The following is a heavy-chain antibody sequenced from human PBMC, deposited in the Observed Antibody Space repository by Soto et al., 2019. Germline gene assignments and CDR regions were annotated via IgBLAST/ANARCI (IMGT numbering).Heavy chain of an antibody. CDR3: ARPRITAAGTLLDYYYYYGMDV. J-gene: IGHJ6*02. CDR2: INPSGGST. CDR1: GYTFTSYY. Sequence: ASVKVSCKASGYTFTSYYMHWVRQAPGQGLEWMGIINPSGGSTSYAQKFQGRVTMTRDTSTSTVYMELSSLRSENTAVYYCARPRITAAGTLLDYYYYYGMDVWGQGTTVTAP. V-gene: IGHV1-46*01. D-gene: IGHD6-13*01.